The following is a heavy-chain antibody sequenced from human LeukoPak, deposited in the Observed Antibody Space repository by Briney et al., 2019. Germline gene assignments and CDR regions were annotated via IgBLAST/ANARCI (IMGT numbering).Heavy chain of an antibody. V-gene: IGHV3-30*18. CDR2: ISYDGSNK. D-gene: IGHD6-13*01. Sequence: PGGSLRLSCAASGFTFSSYGMHWVRQAPGKGLEWVAVISYDGSNKYYADSVKGRFTISRDNSKNTLYLQMNSLRAEDTAVYYCAKESPWSIAAAGTVALRSTRGTYNWFDPWGQGTLVTVSS. CDR1: GFTFSSYG. J-gene: IGHJ5*02. CDR3: AKESPWSIAAAGTVALRSTRGTYNWFDP.